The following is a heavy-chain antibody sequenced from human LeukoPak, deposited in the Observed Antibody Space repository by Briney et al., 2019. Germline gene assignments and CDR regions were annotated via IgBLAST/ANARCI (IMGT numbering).Heavy chain of an antibody. D-gene: IGHD6-19*01. CDR1: GGSISSGGYY. CDR2: IYYSGST. V-gene: IGHV4-31*03. Sequence: SETLSLTCNVSGGSISSGGYYWSWIRQHPGKGLEWIGYIYYSGSTYYNPSLKSRVTISVDTSKNQFSLKLSSVTAADTAVYYCARGRSGAVFSFDYWGQGTLVTVSS. CDR3: ARGRSGAVFSFDY. J-gene: IGHJ4*02.